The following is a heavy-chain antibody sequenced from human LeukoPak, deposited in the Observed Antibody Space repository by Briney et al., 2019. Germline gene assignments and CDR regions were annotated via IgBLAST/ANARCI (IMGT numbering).Heavy chain of an antibody. D-gene: IGHD3-10*01. V-gene: IGHV3-23*01. Sequence: PGGSLKLSCAASGFTVSSYGMTWVRQAPGKGLEWVSSFSGTDGGTYYADSVKGRFTISRDNSKNTLYLQMNSLRAEDKAVYYCASEPLWFGESHLDWGQGTLVTVSS. CDR2: FSGTDGGT. J-gene: IGHJ4*02. CDR1: GFTVSSYG. CDR3: ASEPLWFGESHLD.